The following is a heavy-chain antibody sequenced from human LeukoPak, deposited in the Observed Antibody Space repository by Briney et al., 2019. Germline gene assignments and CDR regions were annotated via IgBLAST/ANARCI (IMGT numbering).Heavy chain of an antibody. V-gene: IGHV1-69*13. J-gene: IGHJ5*02. D-gene: IGHD3-22*01. CDR3: ARLGPFYDSSSYGDYNWFDP. Sequence: SVKFSCKASGGTFSSYAISWVRQAPGQGLEWMGGIIPIFGTANYAQKFQGRVTITADESTSTAYMELSSLRSEDTAVYYCARLGPFYDSSSYGDYNWFDPWGQGTLVTVSS. CDR1: GGTFSSYA. CDR2: IIPIFGTA.